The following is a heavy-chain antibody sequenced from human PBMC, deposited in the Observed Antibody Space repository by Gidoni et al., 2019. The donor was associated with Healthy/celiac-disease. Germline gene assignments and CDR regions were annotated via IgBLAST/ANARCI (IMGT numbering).Heavy chain of an antibody. Sequence: QVQLLESGGGVVQPGRSLRLSCAASGFPVSSYAMHWVRQAPGKGLEWVEVISDDGSNKYYADSVKGRFTISRDNSKNTLYLQMNSLRAEDTAVYYCARETYYDFWSGYSDYYFDYWGQGTLVTVSS. J-gene: IGHJ4*02. CDR2: ISDDGSNK. CDR1: GFPVSSYA. V-gene: IGHV3-30*17. CDR3: ARETYYDFWSGYSDYYFDY. D-gene: IGHD3-3*01.